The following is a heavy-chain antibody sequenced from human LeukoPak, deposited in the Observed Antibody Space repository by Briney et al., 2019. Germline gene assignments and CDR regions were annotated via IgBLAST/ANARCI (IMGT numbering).Heavy chain of an antibody. D-gene: IGHD5-12*01. CDR1: GFTFSSYA. CDR3: AKGQGGYDEYQYYFDY. V-gene: IGHV3-23*01. J-gene: IGHJ4*02. Sequence: PGGSLRLSCAASGFTFSSYAMSWVRQAPGKGLEWVSAISGSGGSTYYADSVKGRFTISRDNSKNTLYLQMNSLRAEDTAVYYCAKGQGGYDEYQYYFDYWGQGTLVTVSS. CDR2: ISGSGGST.